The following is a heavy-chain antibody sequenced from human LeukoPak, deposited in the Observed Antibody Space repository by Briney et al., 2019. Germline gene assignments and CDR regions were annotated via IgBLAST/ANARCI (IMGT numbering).Heavy chain of an antibody. V-gene: IGHV3-9*01. D-gene: IGHD3-9*01. Sequence: SLRLSCAASGFTFDDYAMHWVRQAPGKGLEWVSGTSWNSGSIGYADSVKGRFTISRDNAKNSLYLQMNSLRAEDTAVYYCARLAPYYDILTGYYLTTYYYYGMDVWGQGTTVTVSS. CDR1: GFTFDDYA. CDR2: TSWNSGSI. J-gene: IGHJ6*02. CDR3: ARLAPYYDILTGYYLTTYYYYGMDV.